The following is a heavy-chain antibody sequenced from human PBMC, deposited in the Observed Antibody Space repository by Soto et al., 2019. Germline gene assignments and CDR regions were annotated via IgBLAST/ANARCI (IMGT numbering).Heavy chain of an antibody. J-gene: IGHJ6*02. Sequence: GGSLRLSCAASGFTFSSYAMHWGRQAPGKGLEWVAVISYDGSNKYYADSVKGRFTISRDNSKNTLYLQMNSLRAEDTAVYYCARGRGAFGAARRGYGMDVWGQGTTVTVSS. CDR1: GFTFSSYA. V-gene: IGHV3-30-3*01. CDR3: ARGRGAFGAARRGYGMDV. CDR2: ISYDGSNK. D-gene: IGHD6-6*01.